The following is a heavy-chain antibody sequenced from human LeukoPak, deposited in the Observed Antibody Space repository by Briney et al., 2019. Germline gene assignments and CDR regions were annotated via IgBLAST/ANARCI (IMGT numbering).Heavy chain of an antibody. CDR2: TIPIFGTA. J-gene: IGHJ4*02. Sequence: SSVKVSCKASGGTFSSYAISWVRQAPGQGLEWMGRTIPIFGTANYAQKFQGRVTITTDESTSTAYMELSSLRSEDTAVYYCTRDRSSGWYGGGYDYWGQGTLVTVSS. D-gene: IGHD6-19*01. CDR3: TRDRSSGWYGGGYDY. CDR1: GGTFSSYA. V-gene: IGHV1-69*05.